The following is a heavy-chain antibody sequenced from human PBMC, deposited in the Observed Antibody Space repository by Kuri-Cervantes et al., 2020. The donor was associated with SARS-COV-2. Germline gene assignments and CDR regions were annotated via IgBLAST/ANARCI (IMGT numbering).Heavy chain of an antibody. CDR1: GGSIHSSPYY. D-gene: IGHD3-3*01. J-gene: IGHJ4*02. CDR2: IYYSANT. Sequence: SETLSLTCTVSGGSIHSSPYYWGWIRQPPGQGLEWIGSIYYSANTYFNPSLESRVTMSVDTSRNQFSLRLSSVTGADTAVYYCARDGCKWTHIRFLECPYQEPDYWGQGTLVTVSS. CDR3: ARDGCKWTHIRFLECPYQEPDY. V-gene: IGHV4-39*02.